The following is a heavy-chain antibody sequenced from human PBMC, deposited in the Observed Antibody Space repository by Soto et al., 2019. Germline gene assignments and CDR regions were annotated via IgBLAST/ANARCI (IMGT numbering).Heavy chain of an antibody. CDR1: GFTFGDSY. V-gene: IGHV3-11*06. J-gene: IGHJ4*02. CDR3: VRGGGGGLFHX. CDR2: ISPCSRYT. D-gene: IGHD2-15*01. Sequence: LSLSCAGSGFTFGDSYMSWIRQAPGKGPEWISYISPCSRYTAYADSVKGRFTISRDNAKISLYLQMMSLTAEDTAIYYCVRGGGGGLFHXWGQGTMVTVSX.